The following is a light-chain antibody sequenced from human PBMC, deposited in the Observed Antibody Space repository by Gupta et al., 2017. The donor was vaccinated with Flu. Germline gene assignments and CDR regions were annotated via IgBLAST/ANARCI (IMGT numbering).Light chain of an antibody. CDR1: QCRANKDGNIY. Sequence: VTLGQPASSYRGTSQCRANKDGNIYLNWFQQRPGQAPRRLIYQGSNRECGVPERFSGSGSGTDFTLKISRVEAEDVGIYYCKQGERWPWAFGQGTKVEIK. J-gene: IGKJ1*01. V-gene: IGKV2-30*01. CDR2: QGS. CDR3: KQGERWPWA.